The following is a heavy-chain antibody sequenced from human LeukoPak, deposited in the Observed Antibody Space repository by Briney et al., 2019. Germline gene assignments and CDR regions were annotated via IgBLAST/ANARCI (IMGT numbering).Heavy chain of an antibody. CDR3: ATQYYGSRATPFDQ. CDR2: IYYSGRT. D-gene: IGHD3-22*01. Sequence: PSETLSLTCSASGGSISRSSYNWGWIRQPPGKGLEWIGSIYYSGRTYYNPSLKSRVTISVDTSKNQFSLNLNSVTAADTAVYYCATQYYGSRATPFDQWGQGTLVTVSS. J-gene: IGHJ4*02. CDR1: GGSISRSSYN. V-gene: IGHV4-39*01.